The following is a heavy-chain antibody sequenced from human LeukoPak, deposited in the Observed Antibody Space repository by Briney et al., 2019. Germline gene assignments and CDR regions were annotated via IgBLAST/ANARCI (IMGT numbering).Heavy chain of an antibody. CDR3: ARVVAATLSFDY. Sequence: ASVKVSCKASGYTFTGYYMHWVRQAPGQGLEWMGWINPNSGGTNYAQKFQGRVTMTRDTSISTAYMELGRLRSDDTAVYYCARVVAATLSFDYWGQGTLVTVSS. J-gene: IGHJ4*02. CDR1: GYTFTGYY. D-gene: IGHD2-15*01. V-gene: IGHV1-2*02. CDR2: INPNSGGT.